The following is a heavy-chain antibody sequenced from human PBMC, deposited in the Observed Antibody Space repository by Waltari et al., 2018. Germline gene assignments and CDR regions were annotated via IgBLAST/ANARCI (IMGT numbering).Heavy chain of an antibody. J-gene: IGHJ6*03. CDR1: GFTFSSYG. V-gene: IGHV3-30*18. CDR3: AKEEYSGYDTGSYYYYYYMDV. Sequence: QVQLVESGGGVVQPGRSLRLSCAASGFTFSSYGMHWVRQAPGKGLEWVAVISYDGSNKYYADSVKGRFTISRDNSKNTLYLQMNSLRAEDTAVYYCAKEEYSGYDTGSYYYYYYMDVWGKGTTVTVSS. D-gene: IGHD5-12*01. CDR2: ISYDGSNK.